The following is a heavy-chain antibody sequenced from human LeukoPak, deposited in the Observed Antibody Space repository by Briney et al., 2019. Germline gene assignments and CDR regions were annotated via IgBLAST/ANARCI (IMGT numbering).Heavy chain of an antibody. D-gene: IGHD3-10*01. CDR3: ARDQMGFGSAFDI. J-gene: IGHJ3*02. CDR1: GFTLSSYA. V-gene: IGHV3-30-3*01. Sequence: GGSPRLSCAASGFTLSSYAMHWVRQAPGKGLEWVAIVSYDGNNKYYADSVKGRFTISRDDSRNTLSLQMNSLRTEDTAVYYCARDQMGFGSAFDIWGQGTMVTVSS. CDR2: VSYDGNNK.